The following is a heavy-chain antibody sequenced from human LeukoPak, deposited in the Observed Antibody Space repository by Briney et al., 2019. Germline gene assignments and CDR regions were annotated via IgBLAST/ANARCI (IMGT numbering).Heavy chain of an antibody. CDR2: IRYDGSNE. J-gene: IGHJ4*02. Sequence: PGRSLRLSCAASGFTFSSYDMHWVRQAPGKGPEWVAIIRYDGSNESYADSVKGRFTISRDNSKKTLYLQMNSLRAEDTAVYYCARSRYNLDYWSQGTLVTVSS. V-gene: IGHV3-33*01. CDR3: ARSRYNLDY. CDR1: GFTFSSYD. D-gene: IGHD5-24*01.